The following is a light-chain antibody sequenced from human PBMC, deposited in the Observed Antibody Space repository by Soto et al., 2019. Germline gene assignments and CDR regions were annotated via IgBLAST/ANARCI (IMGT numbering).Light chain of an antibody. J-gene: IGKJ2*01. CDR2: GAS. V-gene: IGKV3-20*01. Sequence: ESVLTQSPGTLSLSPGERATLSCRASQTIIGNYLAWYQQKPGQAPRLLIYGASNMATGVPDRFSGSYSGTDVSLTITRLEPEDFAVYCCEQHVNSVYIFGQGTRLEIK. CDR1: QTIIGNY. CDR3: EQHVNSVYI.